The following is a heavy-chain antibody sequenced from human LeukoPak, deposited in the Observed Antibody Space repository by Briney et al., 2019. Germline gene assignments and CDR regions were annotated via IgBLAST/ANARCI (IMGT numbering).Heavy chain of an antibody. CDR1: GGSISSSSYY. D-gene: IGHD3-10*01. CDR3: AREWGGGREFDY. Sequence: SETLSLTCTVSGGSISSSSYYWGWIRQPPGKGLEWIGRIYTSGSTNYNPSLKSRVTISVDTSKNQFSLKLSSVTAADTAVYYCAREWGGGREFDYWGQGTLVTVSS. V-gene: IGHV4-39*07. CDR2: IYTSGST. J-gene: IGHJ4*02.